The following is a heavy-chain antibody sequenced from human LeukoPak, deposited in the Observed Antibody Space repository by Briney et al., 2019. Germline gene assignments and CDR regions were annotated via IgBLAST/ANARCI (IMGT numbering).Heavy chain of an antibody. V-gene: IGHV1-69*13. CDR2: IIPKFGTA. Sequence: ASVKVSCKASGYTFTSYGISWVRQAPGQGLEWMRWIIPKFGTAKYAQKFQGRLAITADESTTTAYMELSSLRSEDTAVYYCARDPLYYGGDWWGLGIDPWGQGTMVTVSS. D-gene: IGHD2-21*02. CDR1: GYTFTSYG. CDR3: ARDPLYYGGDWWGLGIDP. J-gene: IGHJ5*02.